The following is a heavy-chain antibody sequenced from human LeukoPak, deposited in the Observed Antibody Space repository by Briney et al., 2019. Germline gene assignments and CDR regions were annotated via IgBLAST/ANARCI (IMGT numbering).Heavy chain of an antibody. J-gene: IGHJ4*02. V-gene: IGHV3-72*01. CDR2: IRNKADGYTT. CDR3: GDLGSTGTDH. Sequence: PGGSLRLSCVASGFTFSPHYMDWFRQSPGQGLEWVGLIRNKADGYTTIYAASVKGRFTISRDDSKNSVYLQMDSLKTEDTAVYYCGDLGSTGTDHWGQGTLVTVSS. CDR1: GFTFSPHY. D-gene: IGHD4-17*01.